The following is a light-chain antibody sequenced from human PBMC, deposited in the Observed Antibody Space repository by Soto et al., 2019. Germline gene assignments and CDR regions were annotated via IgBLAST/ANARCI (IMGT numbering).Light chain of an antibody. V-gene: IGKV1-39*01. Sequence: DIVMTQSPCSLSASVGDGVTITCRASQSIGSYLSWYQQKPGKSPNLLIYAASTLQSGVPSSFSGSGSGTDFTLTISSLQPEEYATYYCEQTYRNSCTIGQGIRADIK. CDR3: EQTYRNSCT. CDR2: AAS. J-gene: IGKJ5*01. CDR1: QSIGSY.